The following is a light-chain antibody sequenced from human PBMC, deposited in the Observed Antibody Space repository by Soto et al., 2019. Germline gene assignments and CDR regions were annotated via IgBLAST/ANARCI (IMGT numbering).Light chain of an antibody. J-gene: IGKJ5*01. CDR2: DAS. Sequence: DIQMNQSPSSLSASVGDRVTITCQASQNINNYLNWYQQKPGRAPKLLIYDASNLEAGVPSRFRGSGSGTDFTFTISRLQPEDIATYYGQQYENLPTFGPGTRLEIK. CDR3: QQYENLPT. CDR1: QNINNY. V-gene: IGKV1-33*01.